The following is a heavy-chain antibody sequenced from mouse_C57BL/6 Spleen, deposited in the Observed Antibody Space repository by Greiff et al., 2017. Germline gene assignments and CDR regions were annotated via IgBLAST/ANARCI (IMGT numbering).Heavy chain of an antibody. J-gene: IGHJ3*01. D-gene: IGHD2-12*01. CDR3: TTSYDVPFAY. CDR2: IDPENGDT. Sequence: SGAELVRPGASVKLSCTASGFNIKDDYMHWVKQRPEQGLEWIGWIDPENGDTEYASKFQGKATITADTSSNTAYLQLSSLTSEDTAVYYCTTSYDVPFAYWGQGTLVTVSA. CDR1: GFNIKDDY. V-gene: IGHV14-4*01.